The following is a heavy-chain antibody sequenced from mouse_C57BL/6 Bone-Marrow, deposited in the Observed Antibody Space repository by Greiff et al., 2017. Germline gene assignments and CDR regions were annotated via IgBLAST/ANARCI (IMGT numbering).Heavy chain of an antibody. CDR3: ARVGRLLRFYAMDY. Sequence: VQLQQPGAELVRPGTSVKLSCKASGYTFTSYWMHWVKQRPGQGLEWIGVIDPSDSYTNYNQKFKGKATLTVDTSSSTAYMQLSSLTSEDSAVYYCARVGRLLRFYAMDYWGQGTSVTVSS. CDR2: IDPSDSYT. D-gene: IGHD1-1*01. CDR1: GYTFTSYW. J-gene: IGHJ4*01. V-gene: IGHV1-59*01.